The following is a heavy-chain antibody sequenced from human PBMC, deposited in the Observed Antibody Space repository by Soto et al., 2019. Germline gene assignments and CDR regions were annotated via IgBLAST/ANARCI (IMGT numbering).Heavy chain of an antibody. J-gene: IGHJ4*02. D-gene: IGHD3-10*01. V-gene: IGHV3-23*01. CDR2: VSDSGAKT. Sequence: PGGSLRLSCAASGFTFSSYAMSWVRQAPGKGLEWVSAVSDSGAKTYYADSVKGRFTVSRDNSKNTLYLEMKSLRAEDTAVYYCAKDFQFGGSGTGYFDNWGQGTLVTVSS. CDR3: AKDFQFGGSGTGYFDN. CDR1: GFTFSSYA.